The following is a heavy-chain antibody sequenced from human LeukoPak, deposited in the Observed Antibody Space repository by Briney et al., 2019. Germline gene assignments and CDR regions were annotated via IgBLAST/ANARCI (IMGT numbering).Heavy chain of an antibody. D-gene: IGHD5-24*01. Sequence: GGALRLSCAASVFTFSSYAMSWVRQAPAKGLEWVSAISGSGGSTYYADSVKGRFTISRDNSKNTMYLQMNSLRAEDTAVYYCAKDISTVEMATMAEYWGQGTLVTVSS. CDR2: ISGSGGST. CDR1: VFTFSSYA. J-gene: IGHJ4*02. V-gene: IGHV3-23*01. CDR3: AKDISTVEMATMAEY.